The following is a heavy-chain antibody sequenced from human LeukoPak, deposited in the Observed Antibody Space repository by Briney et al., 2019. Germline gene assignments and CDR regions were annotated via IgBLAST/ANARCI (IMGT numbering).Heavy chain of an antibody. Sequence: PGGXLXLSXXASGFTFSSYAMSWVRQAPGKGLEWVSAISGSGGSTHYADSVKGRFTISRDNSKNTLYLQMNSLRAEDTAVYYCAKDDHDYYEDYWGEGTLVTVSS. CDR2: ISGSGGST. D-gene: IGHD3-22*01. CDR1: GFTFSSYA. J-gene: IGHJ4*02. V-gene: IGHV3-23*01. CDR3: AKDDHDYYEDY.